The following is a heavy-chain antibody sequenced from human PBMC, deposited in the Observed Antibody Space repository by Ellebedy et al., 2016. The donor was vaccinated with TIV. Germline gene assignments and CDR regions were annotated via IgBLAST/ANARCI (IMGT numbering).Heavy chain of an antibody. D-gene: IGHD4-17*01. Sequence: GGSLRLSCAASGFTFDDYAMHWVRQAPGKGLEWVSGISWNSGSIGYADSVKGRFTISRDNAKNSLYLQMNSLRAEDTALYYCARDRRGAKDNGADDAFDIWGQGAMVTVSS. V-gene: IGHV3-9*01. CDR2: ISWNSGSI. CDR1: GFTFDDYA. CDR3: ARDRRGAKDNGADDAFDI. J-gene: IGHJ3*02.